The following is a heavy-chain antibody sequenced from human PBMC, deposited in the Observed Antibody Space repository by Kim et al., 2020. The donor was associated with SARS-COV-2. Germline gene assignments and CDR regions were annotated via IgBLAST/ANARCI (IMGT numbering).Heavy chain of an antibody. V-gene: IGHV3-7*03. CDR2: IKQDGSEK. Sequence: GGSLRLSCAASGFTFSSYWMSWVRQAPGKGLEWVANIKQDGSEKYYVDSVKGRFTISRDNAKNSLYLQMNSLRAEYTAVYYCARDWSPRYYGSGRLGYWGQGTLVTVSS. CDR3: ARDWSPRYYGSGRLGY. D-gene: IGHD3-10*01. CDR1: GFTFSSYW. J-gene: IGHJ4*02.